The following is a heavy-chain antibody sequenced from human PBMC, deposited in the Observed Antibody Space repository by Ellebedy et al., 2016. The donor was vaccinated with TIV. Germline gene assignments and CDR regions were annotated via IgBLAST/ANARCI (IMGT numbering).Heavy chain of an antibody. CDR1: GYSFTSYW. Sequence: KVSCKGSGYSFTSYWIGWVRQMPGKGLEWMGIIYPGDSDTRYSPSFQGQVTISADKSISTAYLQWSSLKASDTAMYYCASYSGIYGAPLDYWGQGTLVTVSS. CDR3: ASYSGIYGAPLDY. J-gene: IGHJ4*02. D-gene: IGHD1-26*01. CDR2: IYPGDSDT. V-gene: IGHV5-51*01.